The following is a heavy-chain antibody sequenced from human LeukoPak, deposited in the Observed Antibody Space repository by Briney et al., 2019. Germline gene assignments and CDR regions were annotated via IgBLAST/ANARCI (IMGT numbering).Heavy chain of an antibody. J-gene: IGHJ6*03. Sequence: PSETLSLTCTVSGGSISSSSYYWGWIRQPPGKGLEWIGSIYYSGSTYYNPSLKSRVTISVDTSKNQFSLKLTSVTAADTAVYYCARGRRLHYYMDVWGKGTTVTVSS. CDR2: IYYSGST. CDR3: ARGRRLHYYMDV. CDR1: GGSISSSSYY. V-gene: IGHV4-39*07.